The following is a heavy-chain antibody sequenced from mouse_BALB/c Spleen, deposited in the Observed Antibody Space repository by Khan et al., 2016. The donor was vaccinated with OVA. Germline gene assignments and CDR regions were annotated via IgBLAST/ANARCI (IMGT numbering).Heavy chain of an antibody. CDR1: GYTFTNYG. V-gene: IGHV9-3-1*01. Sequence: QIQLVQSGPELKKPGETVKISCKASGYTFTNYGMNWVKQAPGKGLKWMGWINTYTGEPTYANDFKGRFAFSLETSASTAYLQINNLKNEDTATYFCARSNSYWYVDVWGAGTTVTVSS. CDR3: ARSNSYWYVDV. D-gene: IGHD4-1*02. CDR2: INTYTGEP. J-gene: IGHJ1*01.